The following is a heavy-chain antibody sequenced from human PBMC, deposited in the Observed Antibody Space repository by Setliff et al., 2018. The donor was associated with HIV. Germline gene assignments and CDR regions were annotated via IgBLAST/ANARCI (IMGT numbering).Heavy chain of an antibody. CDR2: IHTTGST. CDR1: GDSISSGSYY. Sequence: KPSETLSLTCSVSGDSISSGSYYWSWIRLPAGKGLEWIGQIHTTGSTNYNPSLKSRVTISMDPSKNQFSLNLNSVTATDTAVYYCAKRTFGSGRLDPWGQGTLVTVSS. V-gene: IGHV4-61*09. CDR3: AKRTFGSGRLDP. J-gene: IGHJ5*02. D-gene: IGHD3-16*01.